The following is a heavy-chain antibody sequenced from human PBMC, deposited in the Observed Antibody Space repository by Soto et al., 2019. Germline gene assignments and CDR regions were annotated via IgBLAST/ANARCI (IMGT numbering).Heavy chain of an antibody. J-gene: IGHJ3*02. CDR2: ISAYNGNT. Sequence: ASVKVSCKASGYTFTSYGISWVRQAPGQGLEWMGWISAYNGNTNYAQELQGRVTMTTDTSTSTAYMELRSLRSDDTAVYYCARDPDCSGGSCYLRGAFDIWGQGTMVIVSS. CDR3: ARDPDCSGGSCYLRGAFDI. CDR1: GYTFTSYG. V-gene: IGHV1-18*01. D-gene: IGHD2-15*01.